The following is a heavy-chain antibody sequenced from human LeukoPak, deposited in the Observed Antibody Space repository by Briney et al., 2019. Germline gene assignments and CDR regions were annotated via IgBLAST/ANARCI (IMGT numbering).Heavy chain of an antibody. J-gene: IGHJ4*02. CDR3: ARGGSSGYYHLFY. CDR2: INPNSGGT. CDR1: GYTFTGYY. Sequence: ASVKVSCKASGYTFTGYYMHWVRQAPGQGLGWMGRINPNSGGTNYAQKFQGRVTMTRDTSISTAYMELSRLRSDDTAVYYCARGGSSGYYHLFYWGQGTLVTVSS. V-gene: IGHV1-2*06. D-gene: IGHD3-22*01.